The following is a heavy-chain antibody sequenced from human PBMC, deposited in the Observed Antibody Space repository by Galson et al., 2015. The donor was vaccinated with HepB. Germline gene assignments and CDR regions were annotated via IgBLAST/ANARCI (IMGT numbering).Heavy chain of an antibody. Sequence: SLRLSCAASGFTFSSYAMSWVRQAPGKGLEWVSAISGSGGSTYYADSVKGRFTISRDNSKNTLYLQMNSLRAEDTAVYYCARDSYAKIVVVITHDFDYWGQGTLVTVSS. V-gene: IGHV3-23*01. CDR1: GFTFSSYA. CDR3: ARDSYAKIVVVITHDFDY. D-gene: IGHD3-22*01. CDR2: ISGSGGST. J-gene: IGHJ4*02.